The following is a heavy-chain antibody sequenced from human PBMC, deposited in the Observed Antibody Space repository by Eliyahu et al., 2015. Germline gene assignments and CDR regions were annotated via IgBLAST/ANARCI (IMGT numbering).Heavy chain of an antibody. D-gene: IGHD3-10*01. CDR3: ARRRAVIFGYGVFDY. Sequence: QLQLHESXPGLVKPSETLSLXCTVXGGSXSRXXXYWGWIRQPPGKGLEWIGTIYYSGXTYHNPSLKSRVTISIDTSKNQFSLRLTSVTAADTAVYYCARRRAVIFGYGVFDYWGQGTLGTVSS. J-gene: IGHJ4*02. CDR1: GGSXSRXXXY. CDR2: IYYSGXT. V-gene: IGHV4-39*01.